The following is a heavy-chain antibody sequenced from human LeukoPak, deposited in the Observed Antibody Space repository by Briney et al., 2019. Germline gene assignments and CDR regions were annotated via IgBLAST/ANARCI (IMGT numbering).Heavy chain of an antibody. CDR1: GYTLTELS. Sequence: GASVKVSCKVSGYTLTELSMHWVRQAPGKGLEWMGGFDPEDGETIYAQKFQGRVTVTRDMSTSTVYMELSSLRSEDTAVYYCARDGGGRQWLAYYFDYWGQGTLVTVSS. CDR3: ARDGGGRQWLAYYFDY. V-gene: IGHV1-24*01. D-gene: IGHD6-19*01. J-gene: IGHJ4*02. CDR2: FDPEDGET.